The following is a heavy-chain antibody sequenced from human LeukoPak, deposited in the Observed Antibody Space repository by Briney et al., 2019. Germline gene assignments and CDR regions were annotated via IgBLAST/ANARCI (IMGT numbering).Heavy chain of an antibody. D-gene: IGHD2/OR15-2a*01. CDR2: IYYSGST. CDR1: GGSISSGGYY. V-gene: IGHV4-31*03. CDR3: ARGRDFSLGY. J-gene: IGHJ4*02. Sequence: SETLSLTCTVSGGSISSGGYYWSWIRQHPGKGLEWIGYIYYSGSTYYNPSFKSRVTISVDTSKNQFSLKLSSVTAADTAVYYCARGRDFSLGYWGQGTLVTVSS.